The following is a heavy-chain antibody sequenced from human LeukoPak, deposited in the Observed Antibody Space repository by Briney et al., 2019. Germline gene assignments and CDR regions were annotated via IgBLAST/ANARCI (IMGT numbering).Heavy chain of an antibody. Sequence: PGGSLRLSCAASGFTFSDYYMSWIRQPPGKGLEWIGEINHSGSTNYNPSLKSRVTISVDTSKNQFSLKLSSVTAADTAVYYCARLMTGSKPKLLWFRELRVGYFDYWGQGTLVTVSS. D-gene: IGHD3-10*01. J-gene: IGHJ4*02. V-gene: IGHV4-34*01. CDR2: INHSGST. CDR1: GFTFSDYY. CDR3: ARLMTGSKPKLLWFRELRVGYFDY.